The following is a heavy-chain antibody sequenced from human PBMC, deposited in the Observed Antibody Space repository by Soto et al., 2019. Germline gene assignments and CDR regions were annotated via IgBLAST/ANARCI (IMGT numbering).Heavy chain of an antibody. CDR3: AREGYGGYGRPFDY. D-gene: IGHD4-17*01. CDR1: GGTFSSYS. V-gene: IGHV1-69*01. CDR2: IIPIFGTA. Sequence: QVQLVQSGAEVKKPGSSVKVSCKASGGTFSSYSISWVRQAPGQGLEWMGGIIPIFGTANYAQKFQGRVTITADESTSTVYMDLSSLRSEDTAVYYCAREGYGGYGRPFDYWGQGTLVTVSS. J-gene: IGHJ4*02.